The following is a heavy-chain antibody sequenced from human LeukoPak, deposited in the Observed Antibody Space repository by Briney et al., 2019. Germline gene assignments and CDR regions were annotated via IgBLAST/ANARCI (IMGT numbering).Heavy chain of an antibody. V-gene: IGHV3-23*01. Sequence: GGSLRLSCAASGFTFSTYAMSWVRQAAGKGLEWVSLISGSGGGTYYADSVKGRFTTSRDNSKNTLYLQMNSLRAEDTAIYYCAKLANIKGPFDYWGQGTLVTVSS. CDR1: GFTFSTYA. CDR3: AKLANIKGPFDY. J-gene: IGHJ4*02. CDR2: ISGSGGGT. D-gene: IGHD1/OR15-1a*01.